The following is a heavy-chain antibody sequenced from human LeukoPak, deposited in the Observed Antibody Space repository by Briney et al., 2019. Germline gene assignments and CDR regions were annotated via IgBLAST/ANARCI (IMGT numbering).Heavy chain of an antibody. V-gene: IGHV3-72*01. CDR1: GLTFSDTW. D-gene: IGHD3-22*01. CDR2: SKNKDYAYST. J-gene: IGHJ4*02. Sequence: PGGSLRLSCAASGLTFSDTWMSWVRQAPGKGLEWIGRSKNKDYAYSTVYAASVKGRFTFSRDDPENSLYLQMNSLTTEDTAVYYCTRIFYYGTRGYYPDFWGQGILVTVSS. CDR3: TRIFYYGTRGYYPDF.